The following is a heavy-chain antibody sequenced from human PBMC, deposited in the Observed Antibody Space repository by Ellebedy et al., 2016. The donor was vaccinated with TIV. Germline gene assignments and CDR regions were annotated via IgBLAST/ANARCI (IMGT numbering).Heavy chain of an antibody. D-gene: IGHD4-23*01. CDR2: ISAHSGHT. V-gene: IGHV1-18*01. CDR1: GYTFTSYG. J-gene: IGHJ3*02. Sequence: GGSLRLSCKASGYTFTSYGISWVRQAPGEGLEWMGWISAHSGHTKFAQKLQGRVTMTTDTSTSTAYMELRSLRSDDTAVYYCSRSGLLNIRWSFDIWGQGTLVTVSS. CDR3: SRSGLLNIRWSFDI.